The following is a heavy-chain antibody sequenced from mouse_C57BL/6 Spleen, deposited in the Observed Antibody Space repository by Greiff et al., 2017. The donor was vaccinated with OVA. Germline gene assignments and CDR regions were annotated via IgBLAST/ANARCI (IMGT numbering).Heavy chain of an antibody. V-gene: IGHV14-1*01. D-gene: IGHD2-1*01. Sequence: VQLQQSGAELVRPGASVKLSCTASGFNIKDYYMHWVKQRPEQGLEWIGRIDPEDGDTEYAPNFQGKATMPADTSPNTLYLQLSSLTSEDAAVYYCARSYGSVFAYWGQGTLVTVSA. J-gene: IGHJ3*01. CDR2: IDPEDGDT. CDR1: GFNIKDYY. CDR3: ARSYGSVFAY.